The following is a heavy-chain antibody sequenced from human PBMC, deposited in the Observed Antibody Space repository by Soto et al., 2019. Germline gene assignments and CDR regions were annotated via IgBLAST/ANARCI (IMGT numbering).Heavy chain of an antibody. CDR2: INGGGASA. CDR1: GFTFSSYA. V-gene: IGHV3-23*01. Sequence: GGSLRLSCSASGFTFSSYAMAWVRQAPGKGLEWVSIINGGGASAYYADSVKGRFTISRNNSKNTLYLQMNGLRVEDTARYYCAKERESGWYYFDFWGQGILVTVSS. CDR3: AKERESGWYYFDF. D-gene: IGHD6-19*01. J-gene: IGHJ4*02.